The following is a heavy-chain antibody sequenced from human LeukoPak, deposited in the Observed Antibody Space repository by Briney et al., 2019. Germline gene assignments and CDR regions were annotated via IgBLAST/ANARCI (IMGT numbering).Heavy chain of an antibody. CDR3: ASFPSGWSGY. CDR1: GYTFTTYG. J-gene: IGHJ4*02. Sequence: GASVKVSCKASGYTFTTYGITWVRQAPGQGLEWMGWISTYDGDTNYAQKLQGRVTMTTDTSTNTAYMELSSLRSEDTAVYYCASFPSGWSGYWGQGTLVTVSS. D-gene: IGHD6-19*01. CDR2: ISTYDGDT. V-gene: IGHV1-18*01.